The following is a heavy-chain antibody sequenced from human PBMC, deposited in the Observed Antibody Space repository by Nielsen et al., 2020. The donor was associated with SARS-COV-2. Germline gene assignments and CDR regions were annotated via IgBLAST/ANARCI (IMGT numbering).Heavy chain of an antibody. CDR2: IKEDGGER. Sequence: VRQAPGKGLEWVADIKEDGGERYYVDSVKGRLTISRDNAKNSLYLQMNSLRAEDTAVYYCARDWSRAFDVWGQGTMVTVSS. CDR3: ARDWSRAFDV. J-gene: IGHJ3*01. V-gene: IGHV3-7*01.